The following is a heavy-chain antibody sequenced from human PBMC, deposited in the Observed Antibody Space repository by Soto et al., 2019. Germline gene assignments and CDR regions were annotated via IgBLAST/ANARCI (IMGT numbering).Heavy chain of an antibody. J-gene: IGHJ6*02. CDR2: IIPIFGTA. CDR1: GGTFSSYA. D-gene: IGHD2-15*01. Sequence: SVKVSCKASGGTFSSYAISWVRQAPGQGLEWMGGIIPIFGTANYAQKFQGRVTITADESTSTAYMELSSLRSEDTAVYYCASEYVSGGRCPLYYGMDVWGQGTKVTVSS. CDR3: ASEYVSGGRCPLYYGMDV. V-gene: IGHV1-69*13.